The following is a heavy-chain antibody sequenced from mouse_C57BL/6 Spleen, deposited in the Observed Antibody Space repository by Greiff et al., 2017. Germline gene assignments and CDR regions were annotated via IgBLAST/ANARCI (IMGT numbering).Heavy chain of an antibody. CDR2: IYPGSGST. CDR3: AISLGASYAMDY. Sequence: QVQLQQPGAELVKPGASVKMSCKASGYTFTSYWITWVKQRPGQGLEWIGDIYPGSGSTNYNEKFKSKATLTVDTSSSTAYLQLSSLTSEDSAVYYCAISLGASYAMDYWGQGTSVTVSS. CDR1: GYTFTSYW. D-gene: IGHD6-1*01. J-gene: IGHJ4*01. V-gene: IGHV1-55*01.